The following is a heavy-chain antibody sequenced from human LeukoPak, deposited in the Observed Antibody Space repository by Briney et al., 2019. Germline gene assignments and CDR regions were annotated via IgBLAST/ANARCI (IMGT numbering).Heavy chain of an antibody. J-gene: IGHJ4*02. CDR3: AREEKYYYGSGSYYYY. V-gene: IGHV3-48*03. CDR2: ISSSGSTI. CDR1: GFTFSSYE. D-gene: IGHD3-10*01. Sequence: GGSLRLSCAASGFTFSSYEMNWVRQAPGKGLEWVSYISSSGSTIYYADSVKGRFTISRDNAKNSLYLQMNSLRAEDTAVYYCAREEKYYYGSGSYYYYWGQGTLVTVSS.